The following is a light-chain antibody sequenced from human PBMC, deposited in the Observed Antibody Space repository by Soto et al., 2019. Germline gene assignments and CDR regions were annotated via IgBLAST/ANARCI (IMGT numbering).Light chain of an antibody. CDR2: RAS. CDR3: QQYDSVPRT. J-gene: IGKJ1*01. Sequence: EIVLTQSPGTLSLSPGERATLSCRASQTISSTYLSWYQQKPGQAPRLLIYRASIRTTGVPDKFSGSGSGTDFTLTISRLEPEDFAVYYCQQYDSVPRTFGQGTKVDIK. V-gene: IGKV3-20*01. CDR1: QTISSTY.